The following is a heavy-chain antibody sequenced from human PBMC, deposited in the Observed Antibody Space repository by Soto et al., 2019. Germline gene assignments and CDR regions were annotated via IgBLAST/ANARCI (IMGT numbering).Heavy chain of an antibody. CDR1: RVNFDDFA. CDR2: ITWNSRVL. J-gene: IGHJ4*02. V-gene: IGHV3-9*01. D-gene: IGHD3-3*01. CDR3: AKGRYDFWSPYYFDS. Sequence: PGGSLRLSCVGTRVNFDDFAMHWVRLAPGKGLEWVSGITWNSRVLAYADSVKGRFTISRDNARNSLYLQMDSLRDEDTALYYCAKGRYDFWSPYYFDSWGQGTLVTVSS.